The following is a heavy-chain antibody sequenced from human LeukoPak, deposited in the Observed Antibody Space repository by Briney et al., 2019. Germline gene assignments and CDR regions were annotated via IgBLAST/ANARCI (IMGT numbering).Heavy chain of an antibody. J-gene: IGHJ4*02. V-gene: IGHV3-33*01. D-gene: IGHD3-22*01. CDR3: ARGFYYDSSGYYVYYFDY. CDR2: IWYDGSNK. CDR1: GFTFSSYG. Sequence: PGGSLRLSCAASGFTFSSYGMHWVRQAPRKGLEWVAVIWYDGSNKYYADSVKGRFTISRDNSKNTLYLQMNSLRAEDTAVYYCARGFYYDSSGYYVYYFDYWGQGTLVTVSS.